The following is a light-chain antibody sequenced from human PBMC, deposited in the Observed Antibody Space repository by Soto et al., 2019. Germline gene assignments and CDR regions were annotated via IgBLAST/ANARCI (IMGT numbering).Light chain of an antibody. CDR1: QSISSSNY. Sequence: EIVLTQSPGTLSLSPGERATLSCRASQSISSSNYLGWYQQKPGQAPRLLIYGVSSRATGTPDRFSGSGSGTDFTLTISRVEPEDFAVYFCQQYDSPPWTFGQGTKVDIK. V-gene: IGKV3-20*01. CDR2: GVS. CDR3: QQYDSPPWT. J-gene: IGKJ1*01.